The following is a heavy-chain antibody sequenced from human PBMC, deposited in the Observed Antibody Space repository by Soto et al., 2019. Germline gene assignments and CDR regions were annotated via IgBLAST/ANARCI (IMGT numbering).Heavy chain of an antibody. V-gene: IGHV4-34*12. J-gene: IGHJ4*02. CDR3: ARPHYQSNTFYFYFDY. CDR1: GGSFSAYY. Sequence: PSETLSLTCGVYGGSFSAYYWSWIRQPPGKGLERIGTIFHGGHTNYSPSLKSRVTISVDTSKNQFSLELSSVTAADTAVYYCARPHYQSNTFYFYFDYWSQGTLVTVSS. CDR2: IFHGGHT. D-gene: IGHD3-22*01.